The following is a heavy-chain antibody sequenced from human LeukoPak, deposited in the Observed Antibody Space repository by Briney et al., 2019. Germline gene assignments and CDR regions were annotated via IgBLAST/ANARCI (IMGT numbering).Heavy chain of an antibody. CDR1: GYRFTSHW. CDR3: SRVKAEDIVVVPAAYRPKYWFDP. V-gene: IGHV5-51*01. Sequence: GESLKISCKGSGYRFTSHWIGWARPMPGKGLEWMGIIYPGDSDTRYSPSFQGQVTISAAKSITTTYLQWSSPQASRTARHYCSRVKAEDIVVVPAAYRPKYWFDPWGQGTLVTVSS. J-gene: IGHJ5*02. CDR2: IYPGDSDT. D-gene: IGHD2-2*01.